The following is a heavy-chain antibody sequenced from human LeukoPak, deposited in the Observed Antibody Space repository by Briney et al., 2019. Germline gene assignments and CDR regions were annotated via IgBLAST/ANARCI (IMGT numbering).Heavy chain of an antibody. D-gene: IGHD4-11*01. CDR3: ARADYSNYGDAFDI. V-gene: IGHV4-61*01. J-gene: IGHJ3*02. Sequence: SETLSLTCTVSGGSVSSGSYYWSWIRQPPGKGLEWIGYIYYSGSTNYNPSLKSRVTISVDTSKNQFSLKLSSVTAADTAVYYCARADYSNYGDAFDIWGQGTMVTASS. CDR1: GGSVSSGSYY. CDR2: IYYSGST.